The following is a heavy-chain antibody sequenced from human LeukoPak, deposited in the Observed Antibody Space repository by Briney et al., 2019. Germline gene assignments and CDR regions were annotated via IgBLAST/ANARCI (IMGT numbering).Heavy chain of an antibody. V-gene: IGHV1-69*13. CDR3: ARDHDVYYDSSGGKFDY. CDR2: IIPIFGTA. CDR1: GGTFSSYA. Sequence: SVKVSCRASGGTFSSYAISWVRQAPGQGLEWMGGIIPIFGTANYAQKFQGRVTITADESTSTAYMELSSLRSEDTAVYYCARDHDVYYDSSGGKFDYWGQGTLVTVSS. D-gene: IGHD3-22*01. J-gene: IGHJ4*02.